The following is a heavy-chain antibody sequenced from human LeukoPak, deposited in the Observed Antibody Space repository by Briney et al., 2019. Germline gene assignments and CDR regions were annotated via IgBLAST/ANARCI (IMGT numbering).Heavy chain of an antibody. CDR1: GFTFGSYW. V-gene: IGHV3-7*01. CDR3: ARESTYNYAYALDI. D-gene: IGHD5-18*01. CDR2: MKQDGSEI. Sequence: GGSLRLSCAASGFTFGSYWMSWVRQAPGKGLEWVANMKQDGSEIYYVDTVKGRFTISRDNAKNSLYLQVNSLRAEDTAVYYCARESTYNYAYALDIWGQGILVTVSS. J-gene: IGHJ4*02.